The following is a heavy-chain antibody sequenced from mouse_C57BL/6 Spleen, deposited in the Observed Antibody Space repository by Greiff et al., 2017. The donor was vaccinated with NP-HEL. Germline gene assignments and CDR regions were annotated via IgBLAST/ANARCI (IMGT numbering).Heavy chain of an antibody. V-gene: IGHV1-55*01. CDR3: ARRGAYGFRPYYYAMDY. J-gene: IGHJ4*01. Sequence: QVQLQQPGAELVKPGASVKMSCKASGYTFTSYWITWVKQRPGQGLEWIGDIYPGSGSTNYNEKFKSKATLTVDTSSSTAYMQLSSLTSEDSAVYYCARRGAYGFRPYYYAMDYWGQGTSVTVSS. CDR2: IYPGSGST. D-gene: IGHD1-1*01. CDR1: GYTFTSYW.